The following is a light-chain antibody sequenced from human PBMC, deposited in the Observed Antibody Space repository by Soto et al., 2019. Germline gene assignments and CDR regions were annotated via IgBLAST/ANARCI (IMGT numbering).Light chain of an antibody. J-gene: IGKJ2*01. V-gene: IGKV3-15*01. CDR2: RAS. CDR1: QSINND. Sequence: EIVMTQSPATLSVSRGGRATLSCRASQSINNDLAWYQQRPGQPPRLLIYRASTRATGIPARFSGSGSRTEFSLTISSLQSEDFAVYYCQQYSTWPPKYTFGQGTKLEI. CDR3: QQYSTWPPKYT.